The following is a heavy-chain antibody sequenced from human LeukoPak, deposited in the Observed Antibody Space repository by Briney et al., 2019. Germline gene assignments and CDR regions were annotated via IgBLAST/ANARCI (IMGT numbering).Heavy chain of an antibody. CDR1: GFTFSDYY. D-gene: IGHD4-17*01. V-gene: IGHV3-11*04. J-gene: IGHJ4*02. Sequence: GGSLRPSCAASGFTFSDYYMSWIRQAPGKGLEWVSYISSSGSTIYYADSVKGRFTISRDNAKNSLYLQMNSLRAEDTAVYYCARDAFYGDYPDYWGQGTLVTVSS. CDR2: ISSSGSTI. CDR3: ARDAFYGDYPDY.